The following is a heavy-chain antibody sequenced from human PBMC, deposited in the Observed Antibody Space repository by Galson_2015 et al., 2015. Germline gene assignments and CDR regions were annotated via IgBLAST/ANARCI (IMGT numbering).Heavy chain of an antibody. Sequence: TLSLTCTVSGGSISSGDHYWSWIRQPPGKGLEWIGYMSYTGDRYYNPSLESRLTMSVDTSKSQFSLNLSSVTAADTAVYHYARLVTTRGTFYWYFDLWGRGILVTVSS. CDR2: MSYTGDR. J-gene: IGHJ2*01. CDR3: ARLVTTRGTFYWYFDL. D-gene: IGHD4-17*01. CDR1: GGSISSGDHY. V-gene: IGHV4-30-4*01.